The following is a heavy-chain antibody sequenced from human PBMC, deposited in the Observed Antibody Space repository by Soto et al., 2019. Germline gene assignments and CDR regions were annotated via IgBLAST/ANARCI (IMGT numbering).Heavy chain of an antibody. CDR1: GGSISSGGYY. V-gene: IGHV4-31*02. J-gene: IGHJ4*02. D-gene: IGHD6-13*01. CDR2: IYYSGST. CDR3: ARGGSSWYDYFDY. Sequence: PSETLSLTCTVSGGSISSGGYYWSWIRQHPGKGLEWIGYIYYSGSTYYNPSLKSRVTISVDTSKNQFSLKLSSVTAADTAVYYCARGGSSWYDYFDYWGQGTLVTAPQ.